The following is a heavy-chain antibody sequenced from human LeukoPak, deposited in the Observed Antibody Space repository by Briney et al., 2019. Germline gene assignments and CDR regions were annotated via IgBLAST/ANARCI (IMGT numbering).Heavy chain of an antibody. CDR2: ITPKSGDT. D-gene: IGHD2-15*01. J-gene: IGHJ4*02. Sequence: RASVKVSCKASGYTFSGFYIHWVRQAPGQGLEYVGWITPKSGDTYSPQRFQGRVTMTRDASISTAYMELSSLRSDDTAVYFCARVRLADERAWAYWGQGTLVTVSS. V-gene: IGHV1-2*02. CDR3: ARVRLADERAWAY. CDR1: GYTFSGFY.